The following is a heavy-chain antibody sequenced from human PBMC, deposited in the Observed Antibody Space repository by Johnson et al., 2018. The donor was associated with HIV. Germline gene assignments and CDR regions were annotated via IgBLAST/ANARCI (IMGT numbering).Heavy chain of an antibody. J-gene: IGHJ3*02. CDR3: ASEGALWSDAFDI. CDR1: GFTFSIYG. V-gene: IGHV3-33*01. D-gene: IGHD1-26*01. Sequence: VQLVESGGGVVQPGRSLRLSCAASGFTFSIYGMHWVRQATGKGLEWVAVIWYDGSNKYYADSVKGRFTISRDNSKKTLYLQMNSLRAEDTAVYYCASEGALWSDAFDIWGQGTMVTVSS. CDR2: IWYDGSNK.